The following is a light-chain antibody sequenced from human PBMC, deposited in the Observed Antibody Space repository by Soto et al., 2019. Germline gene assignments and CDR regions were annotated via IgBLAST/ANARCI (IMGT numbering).Light chain of an antibody. CDR2: DVS. Sequence: SALTQPRSVSGSPGQSVTISCTGTSSDVGGYNYVSWYQQHPGKAPKLMIYDVSKRPSGVPDRFSGSKSGNTASLTISGLLAEDEADYYCCSYAGNYTHVFGTGTKLTVL. J-gene: IGLJ1*01. CDR3: CSYAGNYTHV. V-gene: IGLV2-11*01. CDR1: SSDVGGYNY.